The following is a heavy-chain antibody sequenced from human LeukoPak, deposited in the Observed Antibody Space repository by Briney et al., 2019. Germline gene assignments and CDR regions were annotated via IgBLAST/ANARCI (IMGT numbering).Heavy chain of an antibody. V-gene: IGHV1-69*13. CDR1: GGTFSSYA. D-gene: IGHD2-2*01. CDR3: ARDLSTEIVVVPAAPRAFDI. Sequence: ASVKVSCKASGGTFSSYAISWVRQAPGQGLEWMGRIIPIFGTANYAQKFQGRVMITADESTSTAYMELSSLRSEDTAVYYCARDLSTEIVVVPAAPRAFDIWGQGTVVTVSS. J-gene: IGHJ3*02. CDR2: IIPIFGTA.